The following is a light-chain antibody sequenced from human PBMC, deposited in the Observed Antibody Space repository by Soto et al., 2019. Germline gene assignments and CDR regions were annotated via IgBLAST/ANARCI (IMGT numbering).Light chain of an antibody. V-gene: IGKV3-15*01. CDR1: QSITNN. CDR3: QQAYDWPRT. Sequence: EIVMTQSPATLSVSPGERATLSCRASQSITNNLAWYQQKPGQSPRLLMYRTSARDIGIPARFSGSGSGTAFTLPISSLQSEDFAVYYCQQAYDWPRTFGQGTKVEI. J-gene: IGKJ1*01. CDR2: RTS.